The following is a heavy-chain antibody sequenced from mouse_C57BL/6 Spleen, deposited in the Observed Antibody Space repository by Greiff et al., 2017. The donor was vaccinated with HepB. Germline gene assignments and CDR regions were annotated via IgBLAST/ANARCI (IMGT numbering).Heavy chain of an antibody. D-gene: IGHD2-1*01. V-gene: IGHV1-54*01. CDR3: ARDGNYGNFHWYFDV. Sequence: QVQLQQSGAELVRPGPSVKVSCKASGYAFTNYLIEWVKQRPGQGLEWIGVINPGSGGTNYNEKFKGKATLTADKSSSTAYMQLSSLTSEDSAVYFCARDGNYGNFHWYFDVWGTGTTVTVSS. CDR1: GYAFTNYL. J-gene: IGHJ1*03. CDR2: INPGSGGT.